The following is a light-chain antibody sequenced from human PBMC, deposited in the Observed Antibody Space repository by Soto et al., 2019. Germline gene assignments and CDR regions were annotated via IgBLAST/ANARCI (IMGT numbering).Light chain of an antibody. CDR2: GAS. CDR3: QQYGSSRT. Sequence: EVVMSHSPATLSVSPGERATLSCRASQSVSSNLAWYQQKPGQAPRXLIYGASTRATGIPARFSGSGSGTDFTLTISRLEPEDFAVYYCQQYGSSRTFGQGTKVDIK. V-gene: IGKV3-15*01. J-gene: IGKJ1*01. CDR1: QSVSSN.